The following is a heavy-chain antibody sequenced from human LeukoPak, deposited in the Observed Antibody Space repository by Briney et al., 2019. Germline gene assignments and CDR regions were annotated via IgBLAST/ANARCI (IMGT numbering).Heavy chain of an antibody. D-gene: IGHD6-13*01. CDR3: ARDRTRYSSSWHLFDY. J-gene: IGHJ4*02. V-gene: IGHV1-18*01. CDR2: ISAYNGNT. CDR1: GYTFTSYG. Sequence: GASVKVSCKASGYTFTSYGISWVRQAPGQGLEWRGWISAYNGNTNYAQKLQGRVTMTTDTSTSTAYMELRSLRSDDAAVYYCARDRTRYSSSWHLFDYWGQGTLVTVSS.